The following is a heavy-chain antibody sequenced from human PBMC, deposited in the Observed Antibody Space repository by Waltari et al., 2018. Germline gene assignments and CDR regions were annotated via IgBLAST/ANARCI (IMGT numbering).Heavy chain of an antibody. CDR2: ISSSSSTI. CDR1: GFTFSSYS. CDR3: ARFSSATPDY. Sequence: EVQLVESGGGLVQPGGSLRLSCAASGFTFSSYSMNWVRQAPGKGLEWVSYISSSSSTIYYADSVKGRFTISRDNAKNSLYLQMNSPRAEDTAVYYCARFSSATPDYWGQGTLVTVSS. J-gene: IGHJ4*02. D-gene: IGHD6-19*01. V-gene: IGHV3-48*01.